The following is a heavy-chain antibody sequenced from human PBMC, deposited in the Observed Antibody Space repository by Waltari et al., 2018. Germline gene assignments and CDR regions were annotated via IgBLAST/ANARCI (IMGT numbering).Heavy chain of an antibody. CDR2: IYHSGST. CDR3: ASSTGGGAFDI. CDR1: GYSLSSGYY. V-gene: IGHV4-38-2*02. D-gene: IGHD1-1*01. Sequence: QVQLQESGPGLVKPSETLSLTCTVSGYSLSSGYYWGWIRQPPGKGLEWIGSIYHSGSTYYNPSLKSRVTISVDTSKNQFSLKLSSVTAADTAVYYCASSTGGGAFDIWGQGTMVTVSS. J-gene: IGHJ3*02.